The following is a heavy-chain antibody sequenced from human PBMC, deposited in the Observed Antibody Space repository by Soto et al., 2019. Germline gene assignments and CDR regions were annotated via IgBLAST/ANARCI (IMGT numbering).Heavy chain of an antibody. CDR3: AKASSREFDY. CDR1: GFTFSSYG. D-gene: IGHD6-6*01. Sequence: GGSLRLSCAASGFTFSSYGMHWVRQAPGKGLEWVAVISYDETYKDYADSVKGRFTISRDNFKNTLYLQMNSLRAEDTAVYYCAKASSREFDYWGQGALVTVSS. CDR2: ISYDETYK. V-gene: IGHV3-30*18. J-gene: IGHJ4*02.